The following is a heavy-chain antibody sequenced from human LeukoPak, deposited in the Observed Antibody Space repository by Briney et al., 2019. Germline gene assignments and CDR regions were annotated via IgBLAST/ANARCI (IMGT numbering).Heavy chain of an antibody. Sequence: AGGSLRLSCAASGFTFSNYGMNWVRQAPGKGLEWVSSISSSGTYIYYADSMKGRFTISRDNAKNSLYLQMDSLRAEDTAVYYCARPRGWERRWYFDLWGRGTLVTVSS. CDR2: ISSSGTYI. CDR1: GFTFSNYG. D-gene: IGHD1-26*01. V-gene: IGHV3-21*01. J-gene: IGHJ2*01. CDR3: ARPRGWERRWYFDL.